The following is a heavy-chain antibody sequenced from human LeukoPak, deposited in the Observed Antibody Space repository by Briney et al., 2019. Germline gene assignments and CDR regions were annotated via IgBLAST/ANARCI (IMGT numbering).Heavy chain of an antibody. CDR1: GFTVSSNY. Sequence: GGSLRLSCAASGFTVSSNYMSWVRQAPGKGLEWVSVSYSGGSTYYADSVKGRFTISRDNSKNTLYLQMNSLRAEDTAIYYCAKELYDISYYFDSWGRGILVTVSS. V-gene: IGHV3-53*01. CDR2: SYSGGST. D-gene: IGHD3-9*01. J-gene: IGHJ4*02. CDR3: AKELYDISYYFDS.